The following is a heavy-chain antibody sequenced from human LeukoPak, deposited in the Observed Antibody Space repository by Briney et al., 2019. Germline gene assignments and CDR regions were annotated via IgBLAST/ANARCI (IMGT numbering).Heavy chain of an antibody. Sequence: SETLSLTCSFSGGSIRGGGYYWGWVRQPPGKGLEWTASLYSNGNTFYNPSLKSRVTISEESSKSQFSLKLRTVTAADTAVYFCWRAADHWGQGILVTVSS. CDR2: LYSNGNT. CDR3: WRAADH. V-gene: IGHV4-39*01. CDR1: GGSIRGGGYY. J-gene: IGHJ4*02.